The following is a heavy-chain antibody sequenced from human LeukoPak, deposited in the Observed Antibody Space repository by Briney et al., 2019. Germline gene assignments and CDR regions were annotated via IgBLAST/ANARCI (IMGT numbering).Heavy chain of an antibody. V-gene: IGHV3-74*01. CDR2: IDNDGSDT. D-gene: IGHD5-12*01. CDR1: GFPFCNYW. CDR3: ARGGFSHGFDV. Sequence: PGGSLRLSCAASGFPFCNYWIHWVRQAPGKGLVWVGRIDNDGSDTIYADSVKARFTVSRDNAKDTLYMQMNSLRGEDTAVYFCARGGFSHGFDVWGQGTVVTLSS. J-gene: IGHJ3*01.